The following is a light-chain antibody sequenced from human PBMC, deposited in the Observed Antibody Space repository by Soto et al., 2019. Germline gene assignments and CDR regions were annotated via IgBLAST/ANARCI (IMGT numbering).Light chain of an antibody. J-gene: IGKJ2*01. Sequence: EIVMTQSPATLSVSPGERATLSCRASQSVSSNLAWYQQKPGQAPRLLIYGASTRATGIPARFSGSRSGTEFTLTISSLQSEDFAVYYCQQYNNWPSLPCGQGTKLEIK. CDR1: QSVSSN. CDR3: QQYNNWPSLP. V-gene: IGKV3-15*01. CDR2: GAS.